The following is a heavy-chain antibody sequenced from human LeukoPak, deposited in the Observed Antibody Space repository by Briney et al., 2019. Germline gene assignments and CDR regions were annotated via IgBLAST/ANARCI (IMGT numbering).Heavy chain of an antibody. J-gene: IGHJ4*02. CDR3: AKEPMRLEYYFDY. D-gene: IGHD5-12*01. V-gene: IGHV3-30*18. CDR1: GFTFSSYG. CDR2: ISYDGSNK. Sequence: GGSLRLSCAAAGFTFSSYGMHWVRQAPGKGLEWVAVISYDGSNKYYADSVKGRFTISRDNSKNTLYLQMNSLRAEDTAVYYCAKEPMRLEYYFDYWGQGTLVTVSS.